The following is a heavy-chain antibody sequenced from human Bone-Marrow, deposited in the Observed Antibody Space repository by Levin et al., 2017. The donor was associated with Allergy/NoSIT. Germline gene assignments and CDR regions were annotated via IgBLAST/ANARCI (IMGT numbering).Heavy chain of an antibody. J-gene: IGHJ3*01. D-gene: IGHD3-9*01. Sequence: GGSLRLSCAASGFTFSDYTMHWVRQAPGKGLEWVADIRGDSGAIGYAASVKGRLSISRDTAENFLNLQWNSPAAEDTAFYYCARDRTKGGILSGRGYALDVWGHGTMVTVSS. V-gene: IGHV3-9*01. CDR2: IRGDSGAI. CDR3: ARDRTKGGILSGRGYALDV. CDR1: GFTFSDYT.